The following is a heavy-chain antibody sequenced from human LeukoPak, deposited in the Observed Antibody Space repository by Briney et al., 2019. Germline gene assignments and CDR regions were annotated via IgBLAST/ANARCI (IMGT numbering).Heavy chain of an antibody. CDR2: IYHSGST. J-gene: IGHJ4*02. V-gene: IGHV4-39*01. CDR3: ARLGWELAIDY. D-gene: IGHD1-26*01. CDR1: GGSISSSSYY. Sequence: SETLSLTCTVSGGSISSSSYYWGWIRQPPGKGLEWIGSIYHSGSTYYNPSLKSRVTISVDTSKNQFSLKLSSVTAADTAVYYCARLGWELAIDYWGQGTLVTVSS.